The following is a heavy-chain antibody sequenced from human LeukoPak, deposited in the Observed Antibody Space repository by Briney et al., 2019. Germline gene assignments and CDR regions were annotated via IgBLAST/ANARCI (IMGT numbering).Heavy chain of an antibody. J-gene: IGHJ3*02. D-gene: IGHD5-18*01. Sequence: GGSLRLSCAASGFTFSSYGMHWVRQAPGKGLEWVAVIWYDGSNKYYADSVKGRFTISRDNSKNTLYLQMNSLRAEDTAVYYCARDLIYSYGAIDAFDIWGQGTMVTVSS. CDR1: GFTFSSYG. CDR3: ARDLIYSYGAIDAFDI. V-gene: IGHV3-33*01. CDR2: IWYDGSNK.